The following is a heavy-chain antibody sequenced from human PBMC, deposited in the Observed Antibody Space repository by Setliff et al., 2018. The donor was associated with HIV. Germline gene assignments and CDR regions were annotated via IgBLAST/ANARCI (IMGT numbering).Heavy chain of an antibody. CDR3: TRRGADSYYPRPLDV. CDR1: GGSFRGYY. Sequence: PSETLSLTCAVYGGSFRGYYWSWIRQPPGKGLEWIGEINHSGSTNYNPSLKSRVTISVDTSKNQFSLRLNSVTAADTAIYYCTRRGADSYYPRPLDVWGKGTTVTVSS. J-gene: IGHJ6*04. D-gene: IGHD3-10*01. CDR2: INHSGST. V-gene: IGHV4-34*01.